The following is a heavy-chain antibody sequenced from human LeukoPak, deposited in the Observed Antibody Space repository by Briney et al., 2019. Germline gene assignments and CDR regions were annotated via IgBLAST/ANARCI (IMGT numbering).Heavy chain of an antibody. CDR2: ISWNSGSI. Sequence: PGRSLRLSCAASGFTFDDYAMHWVRQAPGKGLEWVSGISWNSGSIGYADSVKGRFTISRDNAKNSLYLQMNSLRAEDTALYYCAKDQSYYYDTSGYFLNWGQGTLVTVSS. CDR1: GFTFDDYA. V-gene: IGHV3-9*01. D-gene: IGHD3-22*01. CDR3: AKDQSYYYDTSGYFLN. J-gene: IGHJ4*02.